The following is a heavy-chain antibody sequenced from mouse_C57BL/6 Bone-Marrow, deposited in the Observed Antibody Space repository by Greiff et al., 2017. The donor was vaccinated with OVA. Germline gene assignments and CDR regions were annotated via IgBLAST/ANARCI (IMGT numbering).Heavy chain of an antibody. CDR1: GYSITSGYD. CDR3: ARGGDSGNYFDY. CDR2: ISYSGST. D-gene: IGHD1-3*01. V-gene: IGHV3-1*01. Sequence: EVKLQESGPGMVKPSQSLSLTCTVTGYSITSGYDWHWIRHFPGNKLEWMGYISYSGSTNDNPSLKSRISITHDTSKNHFFLKLNSVTTEDTATYYCARGGDSGNYFDYWGKGTTLTVSS. J-gene: IGHJ2*01.